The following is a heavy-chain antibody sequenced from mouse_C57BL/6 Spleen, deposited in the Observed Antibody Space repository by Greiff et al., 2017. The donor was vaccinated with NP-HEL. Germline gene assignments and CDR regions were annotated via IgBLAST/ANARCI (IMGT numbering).Heavy chain of an antibody. CDR3: ASSTTVVGNYFDY. CDR1: GYAFSSSW. Sequence: QVQLQESGPELVKPGASVKISCKASGYAFSSSWMNWVKQRPGKGLEWIGRIYPGDGDTNYNGKFKGKATLTADKSSSTAYMQLSSLTYEDSAVYVCASSTTVVGNYFDYWGQGTTLTVSS. V-gene: IGHV1-82*01. CDR2: IYPGDGDT. J-gene: IGHJ2*01. D-gene: IGHD1-1*01.